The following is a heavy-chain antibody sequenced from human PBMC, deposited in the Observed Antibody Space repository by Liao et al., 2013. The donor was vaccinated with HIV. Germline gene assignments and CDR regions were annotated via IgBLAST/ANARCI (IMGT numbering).Heavy chain of an antibody. CDR2: INHSGST. D-gene: IGHD6-19*01. CDR3: ARGRSGWYGLYYFDY. J-gene: IGHJ4*02. Sequence: QAELQQWGAGSLKPSETLSLTCAVYGGSFSGYHWSWIRQPPGKGLEWIGEINHSGSTNYNPSLKSRVTISVDTSKNQFSLKLSSVTAADTAVYYCARGRSGWYGLYYFDYWGQGTLVTVSS. V-gene: IGHV4-34*01. CDR1: GGSFSGYH.